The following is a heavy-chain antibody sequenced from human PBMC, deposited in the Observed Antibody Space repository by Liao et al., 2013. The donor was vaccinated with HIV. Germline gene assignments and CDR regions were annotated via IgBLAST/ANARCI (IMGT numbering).Heavy chain of an antibody. CDR2: INHSGST. CDR3: ARRPARGVTYYYYYYYLDV. J-gene: IGHJ6*03. V-gene: IGHV4-34*01. Sequence: QVQLQQWGAGLLKPSETLSLTCAVYGGSFSGYYWSWIRQPPREGGVEWIGEINHSGSTNYNPSLKSRVTISVDTSKNQFSLKLSSVTAADTAVYYCARRPARGVTYYYYYYYLDVWGKGTTVTV. CDR1: GGSFSGYY. D-gene: IGHD2-21*02.